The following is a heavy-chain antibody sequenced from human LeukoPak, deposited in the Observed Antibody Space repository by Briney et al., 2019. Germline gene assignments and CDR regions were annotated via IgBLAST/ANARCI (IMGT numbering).Heavy chain of an antibody. V-gene: IGHV4-59*12. Sequence: SETLSLTCTVSGGSMYSYHWGWIRQPPGKGLEWIGYIYYSGSTNYNPSLKSRVTISADTSKDQFSLKLSSVTAADTAVYYCARGLGSTISTALWYFDLWGRGTLVTVSS. CDR3: ARGLGSTISTALWYFDL. CDR2: IYYSGST. CDR1: GGSMYSYH. J-gene: IGHJ2*01. D-gene: IGHD2-2*01.